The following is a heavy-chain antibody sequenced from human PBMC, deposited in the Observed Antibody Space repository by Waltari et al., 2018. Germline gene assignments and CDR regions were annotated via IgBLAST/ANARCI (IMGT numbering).Heavy chain of an antibody. J-gene: IGHJ4*02. D-gene: IGHD3-22*01. V-gene: IGHV3-21*01. Sequence: EVQLVESGGGLVKPGGSMRLSCAASGFTFSSYSMNWVRQAPGKGLEWVSSMSSSSSYIYYADSVKGRFTISRDNAKNSLYLQMNSLRAEDTAVYYCARQGRVVITTGEDYWGQGTLVTVSS. CDR1: GFTFSSYS. CDR2: MSSSSSYI. CDR3: ARQGRVVITTGEDY.